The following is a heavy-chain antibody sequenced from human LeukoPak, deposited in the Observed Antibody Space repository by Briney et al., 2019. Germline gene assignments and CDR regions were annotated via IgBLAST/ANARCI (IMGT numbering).Heavy chain of an antibody. J-gene: IGHJ3*02. V-gene: IGHV4-4*07. D-gene: IGHD4-4*01. CDR1: GGSINFNH. CDR2: IYSSGTT. Sequence: SETLSLTCSVSGGSINFNHWSWIRQPAGKGLEWIGRIYSSGTTNYNPPLNSRVTMSVDTSNNQFSLKLTSVTAADTAVYYCTRGARDDYKDIDAFGIWGQGTMVTVSS. CDR3: TRGARDDYKDIDAFGI.